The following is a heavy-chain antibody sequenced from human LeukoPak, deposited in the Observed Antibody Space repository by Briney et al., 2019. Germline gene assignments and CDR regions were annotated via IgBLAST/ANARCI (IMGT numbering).Heavy chain of an antibody. J-gene: IGHJ6*02. Sequence: GGSLRLSCAASGFTFSSYSMIWVRQAPGKGLEWVSYISSSSSTIYYADSVKGRFTISRDNAKNSLYLQMNSLRAEDTAVYYCARLAYCGGDCYYYGMDVWGQGTTVTVSS. CDR2: ISSSSSTI. V-gene: IGHV3-48*01. CDR1: GFTFSSYS. CDR3: ARLAYCGGDCYYYGMDV. D-gene: IGHD2-21*01.